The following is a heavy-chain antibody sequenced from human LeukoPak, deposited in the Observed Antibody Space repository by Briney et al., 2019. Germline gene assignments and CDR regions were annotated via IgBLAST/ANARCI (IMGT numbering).Heavy chain of an antibody. CDR2: INPNSGGT. V-gene: IGHV1-2*02. CDR1: GYTFTGYY. Sequence: ASVKVSCKASGYTFTGYYTHWVRQAPGQGLEWMGWINPNSGGTNYAQKFQGRVTMTRDTPISTAYMELSRLRSDDTAVYYCARAKSGYSYGSFDYWGQGTLVTVSS. CDR3: ARAKSGYSYGSFDY. D-gene: IGHD5-18*01. J-gene: IGHJ4*02.